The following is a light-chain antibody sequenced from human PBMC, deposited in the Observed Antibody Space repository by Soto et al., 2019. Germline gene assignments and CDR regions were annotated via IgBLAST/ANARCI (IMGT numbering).Light chain of an antibody. J-gene: IGLJ1*01. V-gene: IGLV2-14*03. CDR1: SSDVGGYNF. CDR3: TSYTSSITYV. Sequence: QSALTRPASVSGSPGQSITISCTGTSSDVGGYNFVSWYQHHPGKAPKLIIYDVTNRPSGISNRFSGSKSGNTASLTISGLQAEDEADYYCTSYTSSITYVFGTGTKVTVL. CDR2: DVT.